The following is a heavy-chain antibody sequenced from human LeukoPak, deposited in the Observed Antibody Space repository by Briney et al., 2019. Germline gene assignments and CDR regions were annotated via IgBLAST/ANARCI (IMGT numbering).Heavy chain of an antibody. CDR3: ARDQVPITAALTNWFDP. J-gene: IGHJ5*02. CDR2: INPNSGGT. Sequence: ASVKVSCKASGYTFTGHYMHWVRQAPGQGLEWMGWINPNSGGTHYAQKFQGRVALTGDTSISTAYMELSRLRSDDTAMYYCARDQVPITAALTNWFDPWGQGTLVTVSS. V-gene: IGHV1-2*02. CDR1: GYTFTGHY. D-gene: IGHD6-13*01.